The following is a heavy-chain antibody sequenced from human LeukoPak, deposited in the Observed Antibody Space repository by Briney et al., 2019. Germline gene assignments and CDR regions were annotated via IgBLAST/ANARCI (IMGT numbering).Heavy chain of an antibody. CDR1: GFTFSNAW. J-gene: IGHJ6*03. CDR2: IKSKTDGGTT. CDR3: TTDLSTVVTPYYYYYMDV. Sequence: EGSLRLSCAASGFTFSNAWMSWVRQAPGKGLEWVGRIKSKTDGGTTDYAAPVKGRFTISRDDSKNTLYLQMNSLKTEDTAVYYCTTDLSTVVTPYYYYYMDVWGKGTTVTVSS. D-gene: IGHD4-23*01. V-gene: IGHV3-15*01.